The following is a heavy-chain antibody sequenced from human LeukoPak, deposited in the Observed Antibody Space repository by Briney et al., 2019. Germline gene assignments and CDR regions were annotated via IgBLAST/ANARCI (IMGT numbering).Heavy chain of an antibody. J-gene: IGHJ4*02. Sequence: ASVKVSCKVSGYTLTELSMHWVRQAPGKGLEWMGGFDPEDGETIYAQKFQGRVTMTEDTSTDTAYMELSSLRSEDTAVYYCARPGEWEQFFHYWGQGTLVTVSS. D-gene: IGHD1-26*01. CDR1: GYTLTELS. CDR2: FDPEDGET. CDR3: ARPGEWEQFFHY. V-gene: IGHV1-24*01.